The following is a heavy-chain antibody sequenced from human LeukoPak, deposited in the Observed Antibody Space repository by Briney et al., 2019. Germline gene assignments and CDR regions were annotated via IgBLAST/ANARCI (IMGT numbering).Heavy chain of an antibody. CDR2: IKQDGSEK. D-gene: IGHD2-2*01. Sequence: GGSLRLSCAASGFTFSSYWMSWVRQAPGKGLEWVANIKQDGSEKYYVDSVKGRFTISRDNAKNSLYLQMNSLRAEDTAVYYWARERDCSSTSCYVNDYWGQGTLVTASS. CDR3: ARERDCSSTSCYVNDY. V-gene: IGHV3-7*03. CDR1: GFTFSSYW. J-gene: IGHJ4*02.